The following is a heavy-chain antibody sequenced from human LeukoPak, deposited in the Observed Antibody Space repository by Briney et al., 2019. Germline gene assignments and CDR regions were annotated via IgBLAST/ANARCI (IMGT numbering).Heavy chain of an antibody. V-gene: IGHV1-8*01. CDR2: MNPNSGNT. CDR1: GYTFTSYD. J-gene: IGHJ4*02. Sequence: ASVKVSCKASGYTFTSYDINWVRQATGQGLEWMGWMNPNSGNTGYAQKFQGRVTMTRNTSISTAYMELNGLRSEDTAVYYCARGGGYSPGGDYWGQGTLVTVSS. D-gene: IGHD5-18*01. CDR3: ARGGGYSPGGDY.